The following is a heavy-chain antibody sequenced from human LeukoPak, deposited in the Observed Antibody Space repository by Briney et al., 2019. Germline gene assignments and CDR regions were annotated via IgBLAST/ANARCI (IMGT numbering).Heavy chain of an antibody. CDR2: IKQDGSEK. V-gene: IGHV3-7*03. Sequence: GGSLRLSCAASGFTFSSYWMSWVRQAPGKGLEWVANIKQDGSEKYYVDSVKGRFTISRDNAKNSLYLQMNSLRAEDTALYYCAKDTLSGYCSSTSCLFGWFDPWGQGTLVTVSS. J-gene: IGHJ5*02. D-gene: IGHD2-2*01. CDR3: AKDTLSGYCSSTSCLFGWFDP. CDR1: GFTFSSYW.